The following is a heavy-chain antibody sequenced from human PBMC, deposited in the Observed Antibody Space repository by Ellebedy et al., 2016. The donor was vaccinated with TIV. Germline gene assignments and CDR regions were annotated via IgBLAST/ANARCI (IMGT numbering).Heavy chain of an antibody. J-gene: IGHJ4*02. D-gene: IGHD1-26*01. V-gene: IGHV3-48*01. Sequence: GESLKISCAASGFTFSTYSMNWVRQAPGKGLEWVSYISSSGSTIYYADSVKGRFTISRDNAKYSLYLQMNSLRTEDTAIYYCTQNGGGGSGTPDYWGQGTLVTVSS. CDR2: ISSSGSTI. CDR3: TQNGGGGSGTPDY. CDR1: GFTFSTYS.